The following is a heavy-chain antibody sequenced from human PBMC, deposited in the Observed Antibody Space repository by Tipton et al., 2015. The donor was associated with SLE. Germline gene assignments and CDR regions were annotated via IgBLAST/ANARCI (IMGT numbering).Heavy chain of an antibody. CDR2: MHHNGST. CDR1: LYSIGSGFY. J-gene: IGHJ4*02. V-gene: IGHV4-38-2*02. CDR3: ARGFYYDYWSDYYNEEGHKTYYFDF. D-gene: IGHD3-3*01. Sequence: TLSLTCTVSLYSIGSGFYWDWVRQAPGKGLEWVATMHHNGSTYYNPSLRSRVAVSMDTSRNQFSLKVTSVTVADTALYYCARGFYYDYWSDYYNEEGHKTYYFDFWGQGTPVTVSS.